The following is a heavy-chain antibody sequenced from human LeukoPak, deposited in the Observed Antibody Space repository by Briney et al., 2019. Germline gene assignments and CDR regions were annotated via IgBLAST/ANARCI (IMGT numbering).Heavy chain of an antibody. Sequence: GGSLRLSCAASGFTFSSYWMHWVRHAPGKGLEWVSAISGSGGSTYYADSVKGRFTISRDNSKNTLYLQMNSLRAEDTAVYYCAKLSIVGTSYFDYWGQGTLVTVSS. CDR1: GFTFSSYW. CDR2: ISGSGGST. V-gene: IGHV3-23*01. J-gene: IGHJ4*02. D-gene: IGHD1-26*01. CDR3: AKLSIVGTSYFDY.